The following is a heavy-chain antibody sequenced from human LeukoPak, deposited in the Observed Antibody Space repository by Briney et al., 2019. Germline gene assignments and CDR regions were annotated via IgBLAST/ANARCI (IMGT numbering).Heavy chain of an antibody. CDR2: ISGSGGST. V-gene: IGHV3-23*01. CDR3: AGLSSGWYSNY. CDR1: GFTFSSYG. Sequence: RGRSLRLSCAASGFTFSSYGMSWVRQAAGEGLEWVSAISGSGGSTSYADSVEGRFTISRDNSKYTLYLQMNRLRAEATFVFLCAGLSSGWYSNYTGEGTLVTVSS. D-gene: IGHD6-19*01. J-gene: IGHJ4*02.